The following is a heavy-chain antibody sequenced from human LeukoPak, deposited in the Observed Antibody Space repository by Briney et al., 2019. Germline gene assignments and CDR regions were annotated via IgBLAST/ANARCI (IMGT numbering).Heavy chain of an antibody. CDR3: AKGRIVKLDY. CDR1: GFTFSSYE. CDR2: ISSSGNTI. D-gene: IGHD1-26*01. V-gene: IGHV3-48*03. J-gene: IGHJ4*02. Sequence: GGSLRLSCAASGFTFSSYEMNWVRQAPGKGLEWVSYISSSGNTIYYADSVKGRFTISRDNAKNSLYLQMNSLRAEDTAVYYCAKGRIVKLDYRGRGTLVTVSS.